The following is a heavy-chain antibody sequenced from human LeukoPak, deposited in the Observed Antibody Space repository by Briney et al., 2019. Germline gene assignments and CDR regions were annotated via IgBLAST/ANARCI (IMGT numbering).Heavy chain of an antibody. CDR2: IYYSGST. CDR3: ARGGKYSSSWFDS. Sequence: SETLSLTCSVSSGSLNYYYWNWVRQPPGKGLEWIGCIYYSGSTNYNPSLESRVTISVDTAKNQFSLKLSSVTAADTAMYYCARGGKYSSSWFDSWGQGTLVTVSS. CDR1: SGSLNYYY. J-gene: IGHJ5*01. D-gene: IGHD6-13*01. V-gene: IGHV4-59*01.